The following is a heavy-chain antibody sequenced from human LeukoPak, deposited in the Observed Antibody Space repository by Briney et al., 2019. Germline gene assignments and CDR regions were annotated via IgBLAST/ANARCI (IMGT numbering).Heavy chain of an antibody. CDR1: GYTFTGYY. CDR3: ARDRSIVVVTAIASFDY. Sequence: ASVTVSCKASGYTFTGYYMHWVRQAPGQGLEWMGWINPNSGGTNYAQKFQGRVTMTRDTSISTAYMELSRLRSDDTAVYYCARDRSIVVVTAIASFDYWGQGTLVTVSS. J-gene: IGHJ4*02. CDR2: INPNSGGT. D-gene: IGHD2-21*02. V-gene: IGHV1-2*02.